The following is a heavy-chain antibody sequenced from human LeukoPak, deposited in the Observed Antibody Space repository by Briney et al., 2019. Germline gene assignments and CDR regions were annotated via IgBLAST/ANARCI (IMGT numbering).Heavy chain of an antibody. CDR2: IYHSGST. J-gene: IGHJ4*02. CDR1: GVSISSGGYS. CDR3: ARYCSSTSCSFFDY. V-gene: IGHV4-30-2*01. Sequence: SQTLSLTCAVSGVSISSGGYSWSWLRQPPGKGLEWIGYIYHSGSTYYNPSLKSRVTISVDRSKNQFSLKLSSVTAADTAVYYCARYCSSTSCSFFDYWGQGTLVTVSS. D-gene: IGHD2-2*01.